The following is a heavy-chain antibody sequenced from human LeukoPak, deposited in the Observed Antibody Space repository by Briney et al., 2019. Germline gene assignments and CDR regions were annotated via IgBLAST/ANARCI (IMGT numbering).Heavy chain of an antibody. J-gene: IGHJ5*02. D-gene: IGHD3-3*01. CDR2: INHSGST. CDR1: GGSFSGYY. V-gene: IGHV4-34*01. CDR3: ARVRYDFWSGFNWFDP. Sequence: SETLSLTCAVYGGSFSGYYWSWIRQPPGKGLEWIGEINHSGSTNYNPSLKSRVTISVDTSKNQFSLKLSSVTAADTAVYYCARVRYDFWSGFNWFDPWGQGTLVTVSS.